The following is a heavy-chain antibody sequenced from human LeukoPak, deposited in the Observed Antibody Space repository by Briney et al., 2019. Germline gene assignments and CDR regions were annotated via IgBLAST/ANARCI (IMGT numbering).Heavy chain of an antibody. CDR3: ARSPFAASNAFDI. CDR1: GFTFSSYA. J-gene: IGHJ3*02. V-gene: IGHV3-64*01. D-gene: IGHD3-16*01. CDR2: ISSNGGST. Sequence: GGSLRLSCAASGFTFSSYAMHWVRQAPGKGLEYVSAISSNGGSTYYANSVKGRFTISRDNSKNTLCLQMGSLRAEDMAVYYCARSPFAASNAFDIWGQRTMVTVSS.